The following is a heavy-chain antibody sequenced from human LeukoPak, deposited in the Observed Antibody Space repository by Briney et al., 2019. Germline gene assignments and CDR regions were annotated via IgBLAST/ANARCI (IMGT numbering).Heavy chain of an antibody. CDR1: GYTFTSYG. V-gene: IGHV1-18*01. J-gene: IGHJ6*02. CDR2: ISAYNGNT. CDR3: ARDTPRMIVVVITTFGPVDYGMDV. Sequence: GASVKVSCKASGYTFTSYGISWVRQAPGQGLEWMGWISAYNGNTNYAQKLQGRVTMTTDTSTSTAYMELRSLRSDDTAVYYCARDTPRMIVVVITTFGPVDYGMDVWGQGTTVTVSS. D-gene: IGHD3-22*01.